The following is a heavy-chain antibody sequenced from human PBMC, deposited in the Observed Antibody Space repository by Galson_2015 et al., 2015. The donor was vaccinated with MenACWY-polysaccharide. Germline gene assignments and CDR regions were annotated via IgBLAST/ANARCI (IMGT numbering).Heavy chain of an antibody. J-gene: IGHJ5*02. CDR3: ARGEKYYYDSSGYLSWFDP. D-gene: IGHD3-22*01. Sequence: SVKVSCKASGYSFSSYDINWVRQTTGQGLEWMGWMNPNSGNTGYAQKFQGRVTMTRNTSISIAYMELSSLKSEDTAVYYCARGEKYYYDSSGYLSWFDPWGQGTLVTVSS. CDR1: GYSFSSYD. V-gene: IGHV1-8*01. CDR2: MNPNSGNT.